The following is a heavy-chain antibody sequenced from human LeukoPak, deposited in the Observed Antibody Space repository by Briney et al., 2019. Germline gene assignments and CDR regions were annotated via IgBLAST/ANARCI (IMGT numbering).Heavy chain of an antibody. Sequence: GGSLRLSCAASGFTLSSYAMSWVRQAPGKGLEWVSAISGSGGSTYYADSVKGRFTISRDNSKNTLYLQMNSLRAEDTAVYYCAKDVWQLDDAFDIWGQGTMVTVSS. D-gene: IGHD6-6*01. V-gene: IGHV3-23*01. CDR2: ISGSGGST. J-gene: IGHJ3*02. CDR3: AKDVWQLDDAFDI. CDR1: GFTLSSYA.